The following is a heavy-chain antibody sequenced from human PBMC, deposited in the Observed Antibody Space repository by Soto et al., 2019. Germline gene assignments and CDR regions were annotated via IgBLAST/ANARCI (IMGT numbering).Heavy chain of an antibody. D-gene: IGHD1-1*01. CDR1: GFTFSSYG. CDR2: ISYDGSNK. J-gene: IGHJ6*03. V-gene: IGHV3-30*18. CDR3: AKAGTGKGDYYYMDV. Sequence: GGSLRLSCAASGFTFSSYGMHWVRQAPGKGLEWVAVISYDGSNKYYADSVKGRFTISRDNSKNTLYLQMNSLRAEDTAVYYCAKAGTGKGDYYYMDVWGKGATVTVSS.